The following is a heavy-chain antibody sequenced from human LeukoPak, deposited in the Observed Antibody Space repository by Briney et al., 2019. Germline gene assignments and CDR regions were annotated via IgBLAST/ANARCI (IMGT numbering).Heavy chain of an antibody. CDR3: ARSEVAADFDY. V-gene: IGHV3-30*03. J-gene: IGHJ4*02. D-gene: IGHD6-19*01. Sequence: GGSLRLSCAASGFTFSSYGMHWVRQAPGKGLEWVAVISYDGSNKYYADSVKGRFTISRDNSKNTLYLQMNSLRAEDTAVYYCARSEVAADFDYWGQGTLVTVSS. CDR2: ISYDGSNK. CDR1: GFTFSSYG.